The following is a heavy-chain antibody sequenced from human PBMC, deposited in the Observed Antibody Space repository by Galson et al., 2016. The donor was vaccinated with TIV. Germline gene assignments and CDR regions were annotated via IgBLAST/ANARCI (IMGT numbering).Heavy chain of an antibody. Sequence: SVKVSCKASGVIFNSHAINWVRQAPGQGLEWMGRIIPLFGTANYAQKFQGRVTITADESTSTAYMELTSLRSKDTAVYYCARMMQLWTQWWFDPWGQGTLVTVSS. CDR2: IIPLFGTA. V-gene: IGHV1-69*13. D-gene: IGHD7-27*01. J-gene: IGHJ5*02. CDR3: ARMMQLWTQWWFDP. CDR1: GVIFNSHA.